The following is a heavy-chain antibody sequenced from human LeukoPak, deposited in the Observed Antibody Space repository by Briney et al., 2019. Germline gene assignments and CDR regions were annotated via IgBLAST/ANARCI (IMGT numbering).Heavy chain of an antibody. D-gene: IGHD1-7*01. CDR1: GYTFTGSY. J-gene: IGHJ4*02. CDR3: ATTKASNWHLTASPLDF. Sequence: SVKVSCKASGYTFTGSYMHWVRLAPGQGLEWMGVINPSGSSTIYAQRFRGRVTMTRDTSTSTVHMDLRSLSSEDTAVYYCATTKASNWHLTASPLDFWGQGTLVSVSS. V-gene: IGHV1-46*01. CDR2: INPSGSST.